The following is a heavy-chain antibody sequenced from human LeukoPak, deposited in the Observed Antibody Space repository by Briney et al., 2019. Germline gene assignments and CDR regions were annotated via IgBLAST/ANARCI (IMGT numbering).Heavy chain of an antibody. CDR1: GYTFTGYY. D-gene: IGHD3-10*01. Sequence: GASVKVSCKASGYTFTGYYMHWVRQAPGQGLEWMGWINPNSGGTNYAQKFQGWVTMTRDTSISTAYMELSRLRSDDTAVYYCARAAGSGRASLPPDAFDIWGQGTMVTVSS. V-gene: IGHV1-2*04. CDR2: INPNSGGT. J-gene: IGHJ3*02. CDR3: ARAAGSGRASLPPDAFDI.